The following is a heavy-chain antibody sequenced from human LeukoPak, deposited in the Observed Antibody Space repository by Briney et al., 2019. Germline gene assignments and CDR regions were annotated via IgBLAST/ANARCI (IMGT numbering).Heavy chain of an antibody. Sequence: ASVKVSCKASGGTSSSYAISWVRQAPGQGLEWMGGIIPIFGTANYAQKLQGRVTITTDESTSTAYMELSSLRSEDTAVYYCARESWEYCSSTSCYRHWFDPWGQGTLVTVSS. CDR3: ARESWEYCSSTSCYRHWFDP. J-gene: IGHJ5*02. V-gene: IGHV1-69*05. CDR2: IIPIFGTA. D-gene: IGHD2-2*01. CDR1: GGTSSSYA.